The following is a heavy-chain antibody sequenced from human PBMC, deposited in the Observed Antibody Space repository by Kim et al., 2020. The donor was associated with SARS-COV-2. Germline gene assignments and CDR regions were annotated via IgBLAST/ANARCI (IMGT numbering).Heavy chain of an antibody. D-gene: IGHD3-10*01. J-gene: IGHJ5*02. CDR1: EYTFTSYD. Sequence: ASVKVSCKASEYTFTSYDINWVRQATGQGLEWMGWMNPNSGNTGYAQKFQGRVTMTRNTSIGTAYMELSGLTFEDTAVYYCARPPLVRIPLTRGPIGRPYWFDPWGQGTLVTVSS. CDR3: ARPPLVRIPLTRGPIGRPYWFDP. CDR2: MNPNSGNT. V-gene: IGHV1-8*01.